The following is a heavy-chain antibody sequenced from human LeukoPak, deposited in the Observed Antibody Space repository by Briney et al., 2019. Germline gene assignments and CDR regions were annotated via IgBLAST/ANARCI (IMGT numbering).Heavy chain of an antibody. Sequence: PSETLSLTCTVSGASTRTNYWSWIRQAPGKGLEWIAFISSSGSPNYNPSLKSRLTMSLDTSNNQFSLKLASVTAADTAVYYCAREKYDSRGSYAFDIWGQGTMVTVSS. J-gene: IGHJ3*02. V-gene: IGHV4-59*01. D-gene: IGHD3-22*01. CDR2: ISSSGSP. CDR1: GASTRTNY. CDR3: AREKYDSRGSYAFDI.